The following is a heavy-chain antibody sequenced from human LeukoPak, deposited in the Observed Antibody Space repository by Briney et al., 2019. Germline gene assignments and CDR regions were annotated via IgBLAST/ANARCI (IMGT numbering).Heavy chain of an antibody. D-gene: IGHD6-13*01. V-gene: IGHV4-4*02. J-gene: IGHJ6*02. CDR3: ARDKAKAAGSYYYYYGMDV. CDR2: IYHSGST. CDR1: GGSVSSSNW. Sequence: PSQCLSLTCAVSGGSVSSSNWGSWVRQPPGKGLEWIGEIYHSGSTNYNPSLKSRVTISVDKSKNQFSLKLSSVPAANTAVYYCARDKAKAAGSYYYYYGMDVWGQGTTVTVSS.